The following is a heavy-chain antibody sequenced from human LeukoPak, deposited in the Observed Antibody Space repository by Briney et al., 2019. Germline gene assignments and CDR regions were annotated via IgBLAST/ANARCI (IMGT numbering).Heavy chain of an antibody. CDR2: IYYSGST. CDR3: ARGGTSIAARPSVVPFDY. D-gene: IGHD6-6*01. CDR1: GGSVSSGSYY. J-gene: IGHJ4*02. V-gene: IGHV4-61*01. Sequence: AETLSLTCTVSGGSVSSGSYYWSWIRQPPGKGLEWIGYIYYSGSTNYSPSLKSRVTISVDTSKNQFSLKLSSVTAADTAVYYCARGGTSIAARPSVVPFDYWGQGTLVTVSS.